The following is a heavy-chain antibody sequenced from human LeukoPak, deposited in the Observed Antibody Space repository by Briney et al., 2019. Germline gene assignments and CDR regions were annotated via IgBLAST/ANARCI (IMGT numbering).Heavy chain of an antibody. CDR1: GGSISSYY. Sequence: SETLSLTCTVSGGSISSYYWSWIRQPPGKGLEWIGYIYYSGSTNYNPSLKSRVTISVDTSKNQFSLKLSSVTAADTAVYYCARVYSSGWAVDAFDIWGQGTMVTVSS. CDR3: ARVYSSGWAVDAFDI. CDR2: IYYSGST. V-gene: IGHV4-59*01. D-gene: IGHD6-19*01. J-gene: IGHJ3*02.